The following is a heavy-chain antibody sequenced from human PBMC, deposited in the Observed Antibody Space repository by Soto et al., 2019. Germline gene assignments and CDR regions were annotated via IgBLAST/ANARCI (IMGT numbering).Heavy chain of an antibody. CDR1: GYTLTELS. J-gene: IGHJ5*02. V-gene: IGHV1-24*01. D-gene: IGHD2-15*01. CDR2: FDPEDGET. Sequence: ASVKVSCKVSGYTLTELSMHWVRQAPGKGLEWMGGFDPEDGETIYAQKFQGRVTMTEDTSTDTAYMELSSLRSEDTAVYYCARGSGYCSGGSCYGLVDPWGQGTLVTVSS. CDR3: ARGSGYCSGGSCYGLVDP.